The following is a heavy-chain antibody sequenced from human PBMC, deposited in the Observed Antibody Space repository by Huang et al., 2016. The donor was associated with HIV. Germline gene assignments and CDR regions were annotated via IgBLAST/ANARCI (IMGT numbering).Heavy chain of an antibody. Sequence: EVQLVEYGGGLVQPGTSLRLSCAASGFTFGVFNMNWVRQAAGKGLEWMSYISSSSKSKLYADSVKGRFTIARDNARNSLYLQLKSLRVEDTAVYYCARESCSGGTCYLFDFWGQGVLVTVSS. J-gene: IGHJ4*02. CDR1: GFTFGVFN. V-gene: IGHV3-48*04. CDR2: ISSSSKSK. CDR3: ARESCSGGTCYLFDF. D-gene: IGHD2-15*01.